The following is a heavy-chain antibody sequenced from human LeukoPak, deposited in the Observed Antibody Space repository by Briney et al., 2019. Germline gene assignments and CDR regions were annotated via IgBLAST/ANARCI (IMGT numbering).Heavy chain of an antibody. J-gene: IGHJ4*02. V-gene: IGHV1-2*02. CDR3: ARAPWGGYDTHFDY. CDR1: GYTFTGYY. CDR2: INPNSGGT. Sequence: AAVKVSCKASGYTFTGYYMHWVRQAPGQGLEWMGWINPNSGGTNYAQKFQGRVTMTRDTSISTAYMELSRLRSDDTAVYYCARAPWGGYDTHFDYWGQGTLVTVSS. D-gene: IGHD5-12*01.